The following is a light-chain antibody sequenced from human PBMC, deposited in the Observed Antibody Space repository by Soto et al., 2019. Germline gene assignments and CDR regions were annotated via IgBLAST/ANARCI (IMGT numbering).Light chain of an antibody. J-gene: IGKJ2*01. CDR3: LQDYNYPHT. V-gene: IGKV1-6*01. CDR2: AAS. Sequence: AIQMTQSPSSLSASVGDRVTITCRASQGISNDLSWYQQNPGQAPKLLIYAASSLQSGVPSRFSGSGSGTDFTLAISSLQPEDSAIYFCLQDYNYPHTFGQGTKLEIK. CDR1: QGISND.